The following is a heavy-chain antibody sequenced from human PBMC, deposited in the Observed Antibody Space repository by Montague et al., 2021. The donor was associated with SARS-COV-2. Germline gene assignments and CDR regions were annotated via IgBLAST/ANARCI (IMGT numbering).Heavy chain of an antibody. D-gene: IGHD1-20*01. J-gene: IGHJ6*02. CDR1: GGSISSSSYY. V-gene: IGHV4-39*01. CDR2: IYYSGST. CDR3: ARRVTGTTVHYYFYGMDV. Sequence: SETRSLTCTVSGGSISSSSYYWGWIRQPPGKGLEWIGSIYYSGSTYYNPSLKSRVTISVDTSKNQFSLKLSSVTAADTAVCYCARRVTGTTVHYYFYGMDVWGQGATVTVSS.